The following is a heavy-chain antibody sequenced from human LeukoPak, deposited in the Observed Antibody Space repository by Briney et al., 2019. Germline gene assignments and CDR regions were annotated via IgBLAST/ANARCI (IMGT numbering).Heavy chain of an antibody. D-gene: IGHD2-8*01. CDR1: GGSISSGGYY. J-gene: IGHJ4*02. V-gene: IGHV4-31*03. CDR2: IYYSGST. CDR3: ARVNGHYFDH. Sequence: SETLSLTCTVSGGSISSGGYYWSWIRQHPGKGLEWIGFIYYSGSTYYNPSLMSRVTISVGTSQNQFSMKLSSVTAADTAVYYCARVNGHYFDHWGQGTLVTVYS.